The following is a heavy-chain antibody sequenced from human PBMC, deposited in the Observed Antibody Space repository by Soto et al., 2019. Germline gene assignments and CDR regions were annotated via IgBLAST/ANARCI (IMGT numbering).Heavy chain of an antibody. Sequence: GASVKVSCKASGYTFTSYGISWVRQAPGQGLEWMGWISAYNSNTNYAQKLQGRVTMTTDTSTSTAYMELRSLRSDDTAVYYCVVAAQPYYFDYWGQGTLVTVSS. D-gene: IGHD2-15*01. V-gene: IGHV1-18*01. CDR2: ISAYNSNT. CDR3: VVAAQPYYFDY. CDR1: GYTFTSYG. J-gene: IGHJ4*02.